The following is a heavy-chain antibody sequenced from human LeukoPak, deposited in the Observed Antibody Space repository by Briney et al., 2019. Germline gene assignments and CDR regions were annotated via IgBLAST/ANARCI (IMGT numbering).Heavy chain of an antibody. Sequence: GGSLRLSCAASGFTFSSYSMNWVRQAPGKGLEWVSSISSSSSYIYYADSVKGRFTISRDNAKNSLYLQMNSLRAEDTAVYYCARARKFGGPVWGAFDIWGQGTMVTVSS. CDR3: ARARKFGGPVWGAFDI. V-gene: IGHV3-21*01. CDR1: GFTFSSYS. D-gene: IGHD3-16*01. CDR2: ISSSSSYI. J-gene: IGHJ3*02.